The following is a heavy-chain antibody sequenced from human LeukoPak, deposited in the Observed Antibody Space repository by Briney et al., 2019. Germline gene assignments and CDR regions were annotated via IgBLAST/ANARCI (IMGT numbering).Heavy chain of an antibody. CDR1: GYTFTSYY. V-gene: IGHV1-46*01. D-gene: IGHD2-15*01. CDR3: ARGDIVVVVAEGNWFDP. Sequence: ASVKVSCKASGYTFTSYYMHWVRQAPGQGLEWMGIINPSGGTTSYAQKFQGRVTMTRDMSTSTVYMELSRLRSDDTAVYYCARGDIVVVVAEGNWFDPWGQGTLVTVSS. J-gene: IGHJ5*02. CDR2: INPSGGTT.